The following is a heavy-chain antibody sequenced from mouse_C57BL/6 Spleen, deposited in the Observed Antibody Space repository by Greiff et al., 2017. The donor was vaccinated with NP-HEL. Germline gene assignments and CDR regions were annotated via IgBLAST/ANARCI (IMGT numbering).Heavy chain of an antibody. Sequence: EVQLQQSGAELVRPGASVKLSCTASGFNIKDDYMHWVKQRPEQGLEWIGWIDPENGDTEYASKFQGKATITADTSSNTAYLQLSSLTSEDTAVYYCTTNFLLLGSSHWYFDVWGTGTTVTVSS. J-gene: IGHJ1*03. CDR1: GFNIKDDY. CDR2: IDPENGDT. V-gene: IGHV14-4*01. D-gene: IGHD1-1*01. CDR3: TTNFLLLGSSHWYFDV.